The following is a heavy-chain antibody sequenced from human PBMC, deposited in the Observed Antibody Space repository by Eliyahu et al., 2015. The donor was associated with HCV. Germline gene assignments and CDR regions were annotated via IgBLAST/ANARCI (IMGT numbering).Heavy chain of an antibody. J-gene: IGHJ4*02. CDR1: GGPIXXSSSYY. CDR3: ARLPRVVYAKFDR. V-gene: IGHV4-39*01. Sequence: QLQESGPGVVKPSETLSLTCTVSGGPIXXSSSYYWGWIRQPPGKGLEWIGSIYYNGNTYYNPSLKSRVTISIDTSKDQFSLRLTSVTAADTAVYFCARLPRVVYAKFDRWGQGALVTVSS. D-gene: IGHD2-8*02. CDR2: IYYNGNT.